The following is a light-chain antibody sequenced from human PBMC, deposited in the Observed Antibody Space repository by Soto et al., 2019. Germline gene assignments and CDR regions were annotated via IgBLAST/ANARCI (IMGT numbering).Light chain of an antibody. CDR1: SSNIGAGYD. Sequence: QSVLTQPPSVSGAPGQRVTISCTGSSSNIGAGYDVHWYQQLPGTAPKLLIYGNSNRPSGVPDRFSGSKSGTSASLAITGLQAEDEADYYCQSYASSLSGFYVFGTGTKVT. CDR2: GNS. V-gene: IGLV1-40*01. J-gene: IGLJ1*01. CDR3: QSYASSLSGFYV.